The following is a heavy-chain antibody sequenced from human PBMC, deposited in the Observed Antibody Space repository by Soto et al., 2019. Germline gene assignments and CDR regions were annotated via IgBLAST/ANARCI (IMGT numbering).Heavy chain of an antibody. CDR2: INPSGGST. CDR1: GYTFTSYY. V-gene: IGHV1-46*03. Sequence: QVQLVQSGAEVKKPGASVKVSCKASGYTFTSYYMHWVRQAPGQGLEWMGIINPSGGSTSYAQKVQGRVTMTRDTSTSTVHMELSSLRSEDTAVYYCARDGYYGDLRRPLYYYYYYYLDVWGKGTTVTVSS. D-gene: IGHD4-17*01. J-gene: IGHJ6*03. CDR3: ARDGYYGDLRRPLYYYYYYYLDV.